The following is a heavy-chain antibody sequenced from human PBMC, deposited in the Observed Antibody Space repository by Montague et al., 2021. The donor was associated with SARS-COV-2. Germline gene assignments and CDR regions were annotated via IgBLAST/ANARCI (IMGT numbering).Heavy chain of an antibody. CDR3: ARDPAIVATIYGMDV. Sequence: SLRLSCAASGFTFSSYSMNWVRQAPGKGLEWVSYISSSSTIYYAXXVKGRFTISRDNAKNSLYLQMNSLRDEDTAVYYCARDPAIVATIYGMDVWGQGTTVTVSS. CDR2: ISSSSTI. D-gene: IGHD5-12*01. CDR1: GFTFSSYS. V-gene: IGHV3-48*02. J-gene: IGHJ6*02.